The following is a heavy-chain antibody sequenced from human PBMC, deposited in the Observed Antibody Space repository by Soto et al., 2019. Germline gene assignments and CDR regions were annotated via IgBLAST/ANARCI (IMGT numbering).Heavy chain of an antibody. CDR1: GGSISRGYY. CDR2: IYYTGST. J-gene: IGHJ6*02. D-gene: IGHD3-3*02. CDR3: ARHKVDLRAFNGMDV. V-gene: IGHV4-31*03. Sequence: SETLSLTCTVPGGSISRGYYWNWIRQHPQKGLEWIGYIYYTGSTDYNPSLRSRVTISVDTSKNQFSLKLISVTAADTAVYYCARHKVDLRAFNGMDVWGQGTTVTVSS.